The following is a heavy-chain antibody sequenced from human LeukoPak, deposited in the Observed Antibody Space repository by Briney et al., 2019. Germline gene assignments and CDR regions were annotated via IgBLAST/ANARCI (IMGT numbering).Heavy chain of an antibody. D-gene: IGHD3-22*01. CDR2: IYHSGST. CDR1: GGSISSGGYY. CDR3: ARGGYDAFDI. J-gene: IGHJ3*02. Sequence: SQTLSLTCTVSGGSISSGGYYWSWIRQHPGKGLEWIGYIYHSGSTYYNPSLKSRVTISVDRSKNQFSLKLSSVTAADTAVYYCARGGYDAFDIWGQGTMVTVSS. V-gene: IGHV4-30-2*01.